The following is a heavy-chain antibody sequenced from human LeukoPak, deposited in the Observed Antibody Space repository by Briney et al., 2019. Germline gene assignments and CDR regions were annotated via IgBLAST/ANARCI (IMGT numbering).Heavy chain of an antibody. Sequence: ASVKVSCKASGYTFTSYDINWVRQATGQGLEWMGWMNPNSGNTGYAQKFQGRVTITRNTSISTAYMELSSLRSEDTAVYYCARGRSPRQHHRKNWFDPWGQGTLVTVSS. CDR3: ARGRSPRQHHRKNWFDP. V-gene: IGHV1-8*03. J-gene: IGHJ5*02. CDR2: MNPNSGNT. D-gene: IGHD1-14*01. CDR1: GYTFTSYD.